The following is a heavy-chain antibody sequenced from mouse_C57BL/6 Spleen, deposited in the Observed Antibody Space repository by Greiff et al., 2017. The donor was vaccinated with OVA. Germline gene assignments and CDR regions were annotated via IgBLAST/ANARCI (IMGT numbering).Heavy chain of an antibody. J-gene: IGHJ1*03. CDR3: ARHITTVVGRYFDV. CDR2: ISSGGSYT. V-gene: IGHV5-6*01. CDR1: GFTFSSYG. Sequence: EVHLVESGGDLVKPGGSLKLSCAASGFTFSSYGMSWVRQTPDKRLEWVATISSGGSYTYYPDSVKGRFTISRDNAKNTLYLQMSSLKSEDTAMYYCARHITTVVGRYFDVWGTGTTVTVSS. D-gene: IGHD1-1*01.